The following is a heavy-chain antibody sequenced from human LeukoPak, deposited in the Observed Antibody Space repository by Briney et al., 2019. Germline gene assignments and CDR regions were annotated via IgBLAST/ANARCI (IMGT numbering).Heavy chain of an antibody. CDR1: GFTFSSYA. D-gene: IGHD2-2*01. V-gene: IGHV3-30-3*02. CDR3: ASSPIVVVPAARY. J-gene: IGHJ4*02. Sequence: GGSLRLSCAASGFTFSSYAMHWVRQAPGKGLEWVAVISYDGSNKYYADSVKGRFTISRDNSKNTLYLQMNSLRAEDTAVYYCASSPIVVVPAARYWGQGTLVTVSS. CDR2: ISYDGSNK.